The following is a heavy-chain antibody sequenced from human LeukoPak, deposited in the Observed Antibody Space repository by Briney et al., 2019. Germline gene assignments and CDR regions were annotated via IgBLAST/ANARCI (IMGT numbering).Heavy chain of an antibody. Sequence: SETLSLTCTVSGGSMSSYYWSWLRQPPGKGLEWIGQINHSGSTNYNPSLKSRVTISVDTSKNQFSLKLSSVTAADTAVYYCARMRVRGVFLYYFDYWGQGTLVTVSS. V-gene: IGHV4-34*01. D-gene: IGHD3-10*01. CDR1: GGSMSSYY. CDR2: INHSGST. CDR3: ARMRVRGVFLYYFDY. J-gene: IGHJ4*02.